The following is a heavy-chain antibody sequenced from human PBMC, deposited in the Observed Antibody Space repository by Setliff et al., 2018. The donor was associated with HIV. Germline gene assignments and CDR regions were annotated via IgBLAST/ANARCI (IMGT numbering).Heavy chain of an antibody. CDR3: TRHRGSFDY. CDR1: GFTFSDYY. CDR2: NGIINGAK. J-gene: IGHJ4*02. V-gene: IGHV3-11*03. Sequence: RLSCAASGFTFSDYYMTWIRQAPGKGLEWISYNGIINGAKHYADSMEGRFNISRDDAKNSLYLQMNSLGTEDTAIYYCTRHRGSFDYWGLGTLVTVSS. D-gene: IGHD1-26*01.